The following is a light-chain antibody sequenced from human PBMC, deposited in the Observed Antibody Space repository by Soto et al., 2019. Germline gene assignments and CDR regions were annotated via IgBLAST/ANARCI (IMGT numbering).Light chain of an antibody. CDR3: QQYNNWPQRT. J-gene: IGKJ1*01. CDR2: GAS. Sequence: EIVMSQSPATLSVSPGDRATLSCRANQSVRSNLAWYQQRPGQAPRLLIYGASTRAAGVPARFSGSGSGTEFTLTISSLQSEDFAVYYCQQYNNWPQRTFGQGTKVEVK. CDR1: QSVRSN. V-gene: IGKV3-15*01.